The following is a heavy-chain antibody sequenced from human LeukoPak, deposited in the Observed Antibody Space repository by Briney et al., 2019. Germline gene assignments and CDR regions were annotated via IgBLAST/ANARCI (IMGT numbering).Heavy chain of an antibody. CDR2: INPNSGGT. Sequence: ASVKVSCKASGCTFTGYYMHWVRQAPGQGLEWMGWINPNSGGTNYAQKFQGRVTMTRDTSISTAYMELSRLRSDDTAVYYCPSRDYYGSGSYRYWGQGTLVTVSS. J-gene: IGHJ4*02. V-gene: IGHV1-2*02. CDR1: GCTFTGYY. D-gene: IGHD3-10*01. CDR3: PSRDYYGSGSYRY.